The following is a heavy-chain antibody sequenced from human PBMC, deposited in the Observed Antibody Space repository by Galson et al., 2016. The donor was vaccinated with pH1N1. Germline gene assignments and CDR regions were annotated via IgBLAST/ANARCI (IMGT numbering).Heavy chain of an antibody. CDR3: ARLLYGDYVGTLDY. Sequence: TLSLTCTVSGGSISSGDYYWSWIRQPPGKGLEWIGYIYYSGSTYYNPSLKSRVTISVDTSKNQFSLKLSSVTAADTAVYYCARLLYGDYVGTLDYWGQGTLVTVSS. J-gene: IGHJ4*02. CDR2: IYYSGST. CDR1: GGSISSGDYY. V-gene: IGHV4-30-4*01. D-gene: IGHD4-17*01.